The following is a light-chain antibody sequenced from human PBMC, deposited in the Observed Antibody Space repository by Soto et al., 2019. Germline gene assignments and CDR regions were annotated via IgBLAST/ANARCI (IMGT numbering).Light chain of an antibody. V-gene: IGKV1-5*03. CDR3: QQYSTYPIT. CDR1: QSVTTW. Sequence: IQMTQSPSTLSASVGDRVTITCRASQSVTTWLAWYQQKPGKAPKLLIYKASNLESGLPSRFTGSGSGTEFTLTISSLQSDDFATYYCQQYSTYPITFGQGTRLEI. CDR2: KAS. J-gene: IGKJ5*01.